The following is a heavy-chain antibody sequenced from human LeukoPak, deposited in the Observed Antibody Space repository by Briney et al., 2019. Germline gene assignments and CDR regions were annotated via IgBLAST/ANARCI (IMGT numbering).Heavy chain of an antibody. J-gene: IGHJ5*02. CDR1: GYTFTTYY. V-gene: IGHV1-46*01. CDR3: ASKDSSGWYEEA. Sequence: ASVKVSCKASGYTFTTYYMHWVRQAPGQGLEWMGVINPSGGRTSYAQKFQGRVTMTRDTSTSTVYMELSSLRSEDTAVYCCASKDSSGWYEEAWGQGTLVTVSS. CDR2: INPSGGRT. D-gene: IGHD6-19*01.